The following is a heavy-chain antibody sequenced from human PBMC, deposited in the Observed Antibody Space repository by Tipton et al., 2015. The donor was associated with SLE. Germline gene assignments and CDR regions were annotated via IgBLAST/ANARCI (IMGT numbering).Heavy chain of an antibody. CDR2: INHGGST. V-gene: IGHV4-34*01. CDR1: GGSFSAYY. CDR3: ARYALTNWHLDL. J-gene: IGHJ2*01. Sequence: TLSLTCAVYGGSFSAYYWSWIRQPPGKGLEWIGEINHGGSTNYNPSLKSRVTISVDTSKNQFSLKLSSVTAADTAMYYCARYALTNWHLDLWGRGTLVTVSS. D-gene: IGHD1-14*01.